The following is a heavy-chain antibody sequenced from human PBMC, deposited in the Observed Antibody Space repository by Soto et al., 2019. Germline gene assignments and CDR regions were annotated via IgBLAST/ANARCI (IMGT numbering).Heavy chain of an antibody. V-gene: IGHV4-59*12. J-gene: IGHJ4*02. CDR3: ASLYGGTDRVDY. Sequence: SETLSLTCTVSGGSISTYYWSWIRQPPGKGLERIGHIYYSGSTNYNPSLKSRVTISVDRSKNQFSLKLSSVTAAGTAVYYCASLYGGTDRVDYWGQGTLVTVSS. D-gene: IGHD4-17*01. CDR2: IYYSGST. CDR1: GGSISTYY.